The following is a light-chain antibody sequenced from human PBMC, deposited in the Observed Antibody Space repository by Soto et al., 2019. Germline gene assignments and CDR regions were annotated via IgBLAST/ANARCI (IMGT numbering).Light chain of an antibody. J-gene: IGLJ3*02. Sequence: SYERTQPPSVSVAQGKTASITCGGNNIGSKSGHWYQQKPGQAPVLVIYYDSDRPSGIPERFSGSNSGNTATLTISRVEAGDEADYYCQVWDSSSDHPGVFGGGTKLTVL. CDR3: QVWDSSSDHPGV. CDR1: NIGSKS. CDR2: YDS. V-gene: IGLV3-21*04.